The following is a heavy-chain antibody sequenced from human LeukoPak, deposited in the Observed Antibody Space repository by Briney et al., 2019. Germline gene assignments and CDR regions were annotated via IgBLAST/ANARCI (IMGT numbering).Heavy chain of an antibody. V-gene: IGHV3-53*01. CDR3: ARDNAPAGGGLDY. CDR2: IYTGGLT. J-gene: IGHJ4*02. CDR1: GFTVSSNH. Sequence: GGSLRLSCAASGFTVSSNHMTWVRQTPGKGLEWVSEIYTGGLTFYADSVTGRFTISRDNSKNTVYLQMNSLGVEDTARYYCARDNAPAGGGLDYWGQGTLVTVSS. D-gene: IGHD2-2*01.